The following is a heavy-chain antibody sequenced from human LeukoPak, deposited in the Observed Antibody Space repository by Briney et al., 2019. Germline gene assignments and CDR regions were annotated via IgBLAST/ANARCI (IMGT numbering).Heavy chain of an antibody. D-gene: IGHD6-19*01. J-gene: IGHJ4*02. CDR1: GFTFSSYA. CDR2: ISGSGGST. CDR3: AKDRSSGSSGLFDY. V-gene: IGHV3-23*01. Sequence: PGGSLRLSCAASGFTFSSYAMSWFRQAPGKGLEWVSAISGSGGSTYYADSVKGRFTISRDNSKNTLYLQMNSLRAEDTAVYYCAKDRSSGSSGLFDYWGQGTLVTVSS.